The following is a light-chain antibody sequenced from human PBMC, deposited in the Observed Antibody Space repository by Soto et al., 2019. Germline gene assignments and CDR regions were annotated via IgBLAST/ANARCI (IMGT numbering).Light chain of an antibody. CDR2: GVT. CDR1: SSDVGVYNY. CDR3: SSYAGSNNLV. V-gene: IGLV2-8*01. J-gene: IGLJ2*01. Sequence: QSVLTQPPSASGSPGQSVTISCTGTSSDVGVYNYVSWYQQHSGKAPKLIIYGVTKRPSGVPDRFSGSKSGNTASLTVSGLQAEDEADYYCSSYAGSNNLVFGGGTKLTVL.